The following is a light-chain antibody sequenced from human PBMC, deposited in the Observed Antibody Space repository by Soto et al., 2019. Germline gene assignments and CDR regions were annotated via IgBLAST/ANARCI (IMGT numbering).Light chain of an antibody. J-gene: IGKJ1*01. V-gene: IGKV1-5*01. Sequence: DIQMTQSPSTLSASIGDRVTITCRASQSISSWLAWYQQKAGKAPKLLIYDASTLESGVPSRFSGSGSGTEFTLTTSSLQPDDFATYYCQQYVTYWTFGQGTKVEIK. CDR2: DAS. CDR1: QSISSW. CDR3: QQYVTYWT.